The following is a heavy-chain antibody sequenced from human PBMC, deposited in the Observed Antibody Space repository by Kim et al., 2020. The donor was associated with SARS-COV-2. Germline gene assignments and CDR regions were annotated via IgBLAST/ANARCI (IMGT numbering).Heavy chain of an antibody. V-gene: IGHV3-30-3*01. CDR2: ISYDGRNT. CDR1: GLSFESSA. CDR3: ARGNYYESLSLSDYYNG. D-gene: IGHD3-22*01. J-gene: IGHJ6*01. Sequence: GVSLRLSCAASGLSFESSAMNWVRQAPGKGLEWVAVISYDGRNTDYADSVTGRFTISRDNSKSTLYLQMNSLRVEDTAVYYCARGNYYESLSLSDYYNG.